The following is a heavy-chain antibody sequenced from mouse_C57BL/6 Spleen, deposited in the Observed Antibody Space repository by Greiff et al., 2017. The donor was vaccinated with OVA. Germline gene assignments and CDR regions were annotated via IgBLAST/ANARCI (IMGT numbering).Heavy chain of an antibody. CDR3: ARPLYDGYYDWCAY. J-gene: IGHJ3*01. D-gene: IGHD2-3*01. CDR1: GYTFTSYT. Sequence: QVQLQQSGAELARPGASVKMSCKASGYTFTSYTMHWVKQRPGQGLEWIGYINPSSGYTKYNQKFKDKATLTADKSSSTAYMQLSSLTSEDSAVYYCARPLYDGYYDWCAYWGQGTLVTVSA. CDR2: INPSSGYT. V-gene: IGHV1-4*01.